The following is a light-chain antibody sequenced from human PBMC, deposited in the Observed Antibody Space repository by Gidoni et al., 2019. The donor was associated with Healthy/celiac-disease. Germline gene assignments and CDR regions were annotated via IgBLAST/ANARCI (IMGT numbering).Light chain of an antibody. CDR2: EFS. CDR1: SSDVGSFNL. V-gene: IGLV2-23*02. Sequence: QAALTQPASVSGSPGKSITLSCTGTSSDVGSFNLVSWYQQHPGKAPKLMIYEFSKRPSGFSNRFSGSKSGNTASLTISGLQAEDEADYYCCSYAGSSTFVVFGGGTKLTVL. J-gene: IGLJ2*01. CDR3: CSYAGSSTFVV.